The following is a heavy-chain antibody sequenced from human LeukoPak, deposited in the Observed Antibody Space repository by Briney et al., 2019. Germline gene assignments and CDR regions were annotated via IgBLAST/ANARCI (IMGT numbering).Heavy chain of an antibody. CDR1: GFTFSSYS. D-gene: IGHD3-22*01. Sequence: GGSLRLSCAASGFTFSSYSMNWVRQAPGKGLEWVSSISSSRSYIYYADSVKGRFTISRDNAKNSLYLQMNSLRAEDTAVYYCPRDQWGYYDSSGYSGYFDYWGQGTLVTVSS. V-gene: IGHV3-21*01. CDR3: PRDQWGYYDSSGYSGYFDY. CDR2: ISSSRSYI. J-gene: IGHJ4*02.